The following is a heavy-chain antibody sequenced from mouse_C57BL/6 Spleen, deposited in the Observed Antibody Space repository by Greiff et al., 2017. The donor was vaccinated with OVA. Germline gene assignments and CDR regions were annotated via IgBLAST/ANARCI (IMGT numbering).Heavy chain of an antibody. V-gene: IGHV1-85*01. D-gene: IGHD2-4*01. CDR3: ARSDYDGDYAMDY. CDR2: IYPRDGST. J-gene: IGHJ4*01. CDR1: GYTFTSYD. Sequence: VKLQESGPELVKPGASVKLSCKASGYTFTSYDINWVKQRPGQGLEWIGWIYPRDGSTKYNEKFKGKATLTVDTSSSTAYMELHSLTSEDSAVYFCARSDYDGDYAMDYWGQGTSVTVSS.